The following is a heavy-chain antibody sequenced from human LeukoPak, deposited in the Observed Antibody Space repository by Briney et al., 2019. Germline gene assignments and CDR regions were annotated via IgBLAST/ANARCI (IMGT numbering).Heavy chain of an antibody. CDR1: GYFISSGYY. Sequence: SETLSLTCAVSGYFISSGYYWGWIRQPPGKGLEWIGSIYHSGSTYYNPSLKSRVTISVDTSKNQFSLKLSSVTAADTAVYYCARKYCSSTSCYFPAFDIWGQGTMVTASS. D-gene: IGHD2-2*01. V-gene: IGHV4-38-2*01. CDR2: IYHSGST. J-gene: IGHJ3*02. CDR3: ARKYCSSTSCYFPAFDI.